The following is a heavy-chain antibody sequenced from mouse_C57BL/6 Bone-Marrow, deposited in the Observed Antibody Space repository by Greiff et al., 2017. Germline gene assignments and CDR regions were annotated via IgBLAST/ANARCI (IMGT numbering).Heavy chain of an antibody. CDR3: AIYGNWVFDY. J-gene: IGHJ2*01. CDR1: GYTFTSYG. D-gene: IGHD2-1*01. V-gene: IGHV1-58*01. Sequence: EVQLQQSGAELVRPGSSVKMSCKTSGYTFTSYGINWVKQRPGQGLEWIGYIYIGNGYTEYTEKFKGKATLTSDTSSSTAYMQLSSLTSEDSAIYFCAIYGNWVFDYWGQGTTLTVSS. CDR2: IYIGNGYT.